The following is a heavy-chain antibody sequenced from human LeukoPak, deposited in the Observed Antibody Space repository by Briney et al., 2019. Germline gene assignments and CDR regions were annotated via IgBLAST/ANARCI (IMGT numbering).Heavy chain of an antibody. CDR2: SYYSGST. Sequence: SETLSLTCTVSGGSITHYYWTWIRQPPGKTLEWIGYSYYSGSTKYNPSLKSRVTISVDTSNNQFSLNLRSVIAADTAVYYCATTTSGGDAFDIWGQGTMVTVS. V-gene: IGHV4-59*01. CDR3: ATTTSGGDAFDI. J-gene: IGHJ3*02. CDR1: GGSITHYY. D-gene: IGHD1-26*01.